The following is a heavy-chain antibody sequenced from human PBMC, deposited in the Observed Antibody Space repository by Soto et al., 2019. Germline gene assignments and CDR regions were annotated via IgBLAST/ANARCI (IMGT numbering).Heavy chain of an antibody. CDR3: ARQRPTDGRWEFANYYGMDV. D-gene: IGHD1-26*01. CDR1: GGSFSAYY. CDR2: IIHSEST. Sequence: TSETLSLTCAVYGGSFSAYYWSWVRQPPGKGLEWIGEIIHSESTKYNPSLKSRVTISVDTSKNQFSLKLSSVTAADTAVYYCARQRPTDGRWEFANYYGMDVWGQGIPVTVS. V-gene: IGHV4-34*12. J-gene: IGHJ6*02.